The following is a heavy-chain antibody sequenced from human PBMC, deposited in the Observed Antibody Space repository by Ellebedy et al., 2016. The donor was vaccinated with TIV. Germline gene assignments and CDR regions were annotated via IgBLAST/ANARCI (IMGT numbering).Heavy chain of an antibody. J-gene: IGHJ6*02. CDR1: GGSISSSSYY. V-gene: IGHV4-39*07. Sequence: SETLSLTCTVSGGSISSSSYYWGWIRQPPGKGLEWIGSIYYSGSTYYNPSLKSRVTISVDTSKNQFSLKLSSVTAADTAVYYCASASQQYYYYYGMDVWGQGTTVTVSS. CDR3: ASASQQYYYYYGMDV. CDR2: IYYSGST. D-gene: IGHD6-13*01.